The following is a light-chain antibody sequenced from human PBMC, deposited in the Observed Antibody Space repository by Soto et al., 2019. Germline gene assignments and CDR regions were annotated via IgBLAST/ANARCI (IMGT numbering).Light chain of an antibody. J-gene: IGKJ1*01. CDR2: LGS. Sequence: DIVVTQSPLSLPVTPGEPASISCRSSQSLLHSNGYNYLDWYLQKPGQSPQLLIYLGSNRASGLPDRFSGSGSGTDFTLKISRVEAEDVGLYYCIQALQAPLTFGQGTKVDVK. CDR1: QSLLHSNGYNY. V-gene: IGKV2-28*01. CDR3: IQALQAPLT.